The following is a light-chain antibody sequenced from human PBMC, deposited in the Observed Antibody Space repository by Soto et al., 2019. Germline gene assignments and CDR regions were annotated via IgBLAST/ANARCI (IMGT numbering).Light chain of an antibody. CDR2: GDI. CDR3: QSYDSSLSGYV. CDR1: SSNIGAGYD. Sequence: QLVLTQPPSVSGATGQRVTISCTGSSSNIGAGYDVHWYQQLPGTAPKLLIYGDINRPSGVPDRFSGSKSGSSASLAITGLQAEDEADYYCQSYDSSLSGYVFGGGTKLTVL. V-gene: IGLV1-40*01. J-gene: IGLJ3*02.